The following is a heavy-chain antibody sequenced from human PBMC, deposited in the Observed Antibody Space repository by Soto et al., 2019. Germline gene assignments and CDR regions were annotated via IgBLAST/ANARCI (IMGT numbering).Heavy chain of an antibody. V-gene: IGHV1-8*01. CDR1: GYTFTSXX. CDR2: TNPNTGDT. CDR3: TRSRNNLPIQEF. D-gene: IGHD2-21*01. Sequence: ASVKVSCKASGYTFTSXXXXXXXXPSGQGLEWMGWTNPNTGDTGYAQKFQGRVTMTMDASISTAYLEVSSLRSEDTAVYYCTRSRNNLPIQEFWGQGTMVTVSS. J-gene: IGHJ3*01.